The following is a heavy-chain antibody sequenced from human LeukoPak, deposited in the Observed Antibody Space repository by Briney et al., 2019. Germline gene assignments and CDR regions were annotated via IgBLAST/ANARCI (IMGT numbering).Heavy chain of an antibody. CDR3: ARGFLSDAFDI. CDR1: GYTFTGYY. CDR2: INPNSGGT. Sequence: ASVKVSCKASGYTFTGYYMHWVRQAPGQGLEWMGRINPNSGGTNYEQKFQGRVTMTRDTSISTAYMELSRLRSDDTAVYYCARGFLSDAFDIWGQGTMVTVSS. D-gene: IGHD3-3*01. J-gene: IGHJ3*02. V-gene: IGHV1-2*06.